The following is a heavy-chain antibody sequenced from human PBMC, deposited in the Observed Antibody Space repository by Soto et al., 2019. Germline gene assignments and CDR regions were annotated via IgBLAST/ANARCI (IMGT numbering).Heavy chain of an antibody. CDR3: ARDRDDYGSGNYYNRIDF. Sequence: QVQLVQSGAEVKKPGSSVKVSCKASGGIFSTYAISWLRQAPGQGLEWMGGIIPIFGTPNYAQRFQGRGTNTADESTSTAYMEMSRLRSEDTAVYYCARDRDDYGSGNYYNRIDFWGQGTLVTVSS. CDR2: IIPIFGTP. D-gene: IGHD3-10*01. CDR1: GGIFSTYA. J-gene: IGHJ4*02. V-gene: IGHV1-69*01.